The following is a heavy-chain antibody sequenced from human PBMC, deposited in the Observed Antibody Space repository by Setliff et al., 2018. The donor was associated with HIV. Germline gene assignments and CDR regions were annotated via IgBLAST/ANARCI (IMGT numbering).Heavy chain of an antibody. J-gene: IGHJ3*02. CDR3: ARLPTWDPYDIFDI. D-gene: IGHD3-22*01. V-gene: IGHV1-3*04. Sequence: ASVKVSCKASEYTFTLIHWVRQAPGQRLEWMGWINTGSGITKSSQRFQGRVTITRDTSASTAYMELSSLRSEDTAVYYCARLPTWDPYDIFDIWGQGTMVTVSS. CDR1: EYTFTL. CDR2: INTGSGIT.